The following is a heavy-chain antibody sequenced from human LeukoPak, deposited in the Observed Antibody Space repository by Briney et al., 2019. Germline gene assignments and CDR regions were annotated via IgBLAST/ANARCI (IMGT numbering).Heavy chain of an antibody. J-gene: IGHJ4*02. D-gene: IGHD2-15*01. V-gene: IGHV4-59*01. CDR3: ARLKRIGYYFVY. CDR2: IYYSGST. CDR1: GGSISSYY. Sequence: SETLSLTCTVSGGSISSYYWSWIRQPPGKGLEWIGYIYYSGSTNYNPSLKSRVTISVDTSKNQFSLKLSSVTAADTAVYYCARLKRIGYYFVYWGQGTLVTVSS.